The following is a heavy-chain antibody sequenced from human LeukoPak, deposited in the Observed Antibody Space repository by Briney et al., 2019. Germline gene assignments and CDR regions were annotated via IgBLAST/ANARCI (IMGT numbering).Heavy chain of an antibody. D-gene: IGHD6-13*01. J-gene: IGHJ5*02. Sequence: GESLKFSCKGSGYSFTSYWIGWVRQMPGKGLEWMGIIYPGDSDTRYSPSFQGQVTISADKSISTAYLQWSSLKASDTAMYYCARHQLGIAAAGTDWFDPWGQGALVTVSS. CDR1: GYSFTSYW. CDR3: ARHQLGIAAAGTDWFDP. V-gene: IGHV5-51*01. CDR2: IYPGDSDT.